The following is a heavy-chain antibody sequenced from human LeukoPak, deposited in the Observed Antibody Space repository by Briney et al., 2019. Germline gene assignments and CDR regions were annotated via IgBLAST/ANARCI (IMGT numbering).Heavy chain of an antibody. J-gene: IGHJ1*01. CDR2: ISYDGSNK. CDR3: ATGIAAAGTGYFQH. D-gene: IGHD6-13*01. V-gene: IGHV3-30*03. Sequence: GGSQRLSCAASRFTFSSYGMHWVRQAPGKGLEWVAVISYDGSNKYFADSVKGRFTISRDNSKNTLYLQMNSLRAEDTAVYYCATGIAAAGTGYFQHWGQGTLVIVSS. CDR1: RFTFSSYG.